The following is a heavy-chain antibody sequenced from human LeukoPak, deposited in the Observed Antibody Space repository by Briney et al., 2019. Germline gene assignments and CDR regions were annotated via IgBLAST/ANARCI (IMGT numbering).Heavy chain of an antibody. D-gene: IGHD2-21*02. Sequence: GESLKISCKGSGYSFPSYWIGWVRQMPGKGLAWMGIIYPGDSTTTYNPSFQGQVTISADKPISTAYLQWSSLEASDTAMYYCARQVDGGDPEDAFDIWGQGTMVTVSS. CDR3: ARQVDGGDPEDAFDI. CDR1: GYSFPSYW. V-gene: IGHV5-51*01. J-gene: IGHJ3*02. CDR2: IYPGDSTT.